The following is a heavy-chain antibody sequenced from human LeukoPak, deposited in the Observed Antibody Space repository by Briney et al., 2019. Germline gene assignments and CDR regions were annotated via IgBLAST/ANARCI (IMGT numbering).Heavy chain of an antibody. CDR2: ISSSSSYI. V-gene: IGHV3-21*01. Sequence: GGSLRLSCAASGFTFSSYSMNWVRQAPGKGLEWVSSISSSSSYIYYADSVKGRFTISRDNAKNSLYLQMNSLRAEDTAVYYCARDYSEVAAAGTDYWGQGTLVTVSS. D-gene: IGHD6-13*01. J-gene: IGHJ4*02. CDR1: GFTFSSYS. CDR3: ARDYSEVAAAGTDY.